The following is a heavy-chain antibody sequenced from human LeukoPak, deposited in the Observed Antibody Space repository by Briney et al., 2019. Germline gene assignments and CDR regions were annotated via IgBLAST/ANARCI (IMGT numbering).Heavy chain of an antibody. CDR3: AKDFHDYGDY. J-gene: IGHJ4*02. V-gene: IGHV3-30*18. CDR1: GFTFSSYG. Sequence: GGSLRLSCAASGFTFSSYGTHWVRQAPGKGLEWVAVISYDGSNKYYADSVKGRLTISRDNSKNTLYLQMNSLRAEDTAVYYCAKDFHDYGDYWGQGTLVTVSS. CDR2: ISYDGSNK.